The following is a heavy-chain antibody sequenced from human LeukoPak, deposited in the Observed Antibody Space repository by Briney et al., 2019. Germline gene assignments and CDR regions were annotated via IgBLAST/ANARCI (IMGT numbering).Heavy chain of an antibody. CDR3: AREPIAAAGTSGFDYYYYMDV. J-gene: IGHJ6*03. D-gene: IGHD6-13*01. V-gene: IGHV3-48*04. CDR1: GFTFSSYS. Sequence: HPGGSLRLSCAASGFTFSSYSMNWVRQAPGKGLGWVSYISSSGSTIYYADSVKGRFTISRDNAKNSLYLQMNSLRAEDTALYYCAREPIAAAGTSGFDYYYYMDVWGKGTTVTVSS. CDR2: ISSSGSTI.